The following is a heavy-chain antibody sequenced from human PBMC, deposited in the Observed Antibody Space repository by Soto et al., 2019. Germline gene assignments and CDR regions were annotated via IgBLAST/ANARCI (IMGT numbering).Heavy chain of an antibody. CDR1: GFTFSSYA. J-gene: IGHJ3*02. D-gene: IGHD6-13*01. CDR3: AKDVRPYSGPKGPDTFDI. Sequence: EVQLLESGGGLVQPGGSLRLSCAASGFTFSSYAMSWVRQAPGKGLEWVSTITGSGGNTYYADSVKGRFTISRDNSKNTLYLQMNSLRAEDTAVYYCAKDVRPYSGPKGPDTFDIWGQGTMVTVSS. CDR2: ITGSGGNT. V-gene: IGHV3-23*01.